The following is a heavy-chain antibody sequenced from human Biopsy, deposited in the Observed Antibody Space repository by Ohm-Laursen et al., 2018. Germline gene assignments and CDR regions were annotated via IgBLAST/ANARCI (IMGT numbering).Heavy chain of an antibody. J-gene: IGHJ4*02. CDR3: ATGPKRLTGTSYFES. V-gene: IGHV4-4*07. Sequence: SDTLSLTCSVSGGLNSNYYWSWVRQSAGKGLEWIGRLYTRGDTNYNPSLNSRVSVSEDTSKRQFSLRLTLVTAADAAVYYCATGPKRLTGTSYFESWGRGILVTVSS. D-gene: IGHD1-7*01. CDR2: LYTRGDT. CDR1: GGLNSNYY.